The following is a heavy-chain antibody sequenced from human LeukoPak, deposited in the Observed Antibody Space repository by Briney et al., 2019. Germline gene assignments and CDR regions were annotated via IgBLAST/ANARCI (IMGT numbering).Heavy chain of an antibody. J-gene: IGHJ4*02. Sequence: PSETLSLTCTVSGGSISSTSYYWDWIRQPPGKGLEWIGSIYYSGRTYYNPSLKRRVTISVDTSKNQFSLKLSSVTAADTAVYCCARSGYSSGWSHYFDYWGQGTLVTVSS. V-gene: IGHV4-39*01. CDR3: ARSGYSSGWSHYFDY. CDR2: IYYSGRT. D-gene: IGHD6-19*01. CDR1: GGSISSTSYY.